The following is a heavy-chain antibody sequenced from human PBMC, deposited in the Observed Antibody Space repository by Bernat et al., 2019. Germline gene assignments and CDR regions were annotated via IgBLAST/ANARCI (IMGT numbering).Heavy chain of an antibody. D-gene: IGHD6-6*01. CDR1: GFTFSNYA. CDR2: ISYDAGNE. V-gene: IGHV3-30*04. Sequence: VQLVESGGASVEPGGSLRLSCTASGFTFSNYAMHWVRQAPGKGLEWVAVISYDAGNEYYADSVKGRFTISRDNFKNTLYLEMNSLKNGDTAVYYCARARFEYSSSDGLDNWGQGTLVTVSS. J-gene: IGHJ4*02. CDR3: ARARFEYSSSDGLDN.